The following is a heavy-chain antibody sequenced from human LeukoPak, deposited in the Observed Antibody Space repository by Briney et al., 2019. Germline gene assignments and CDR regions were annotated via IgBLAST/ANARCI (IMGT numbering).Heavy chain of an antibody. CDR2: ISSGGDYI. V-gene: IGHV3-21*01. Sequence: GGSLRLSCAAPGFTFTNYNMNWVRQAPGKGLEWVSSISSGGDYIFYADSVKGRFTISRDNAKNSLYLQMNSLRAEDTAVYYCANAWSNFDFWGQGTLVTVSS. CDR1: GFTFTNYN. CDR3: ANAWSNFDF. J-gene: IGHJ4*02.